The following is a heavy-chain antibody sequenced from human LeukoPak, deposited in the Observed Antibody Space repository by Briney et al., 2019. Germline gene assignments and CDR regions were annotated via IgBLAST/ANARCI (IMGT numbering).Heavy chain of an antibody. V-gene: IGHV3-21*01. CDR3: ARDASHFDSSGYYVSDFDY. D-gene: IGHD3-22*01. CDR2: IGVSSTYI. CDR1: GFTFSNYG. J-gene: IGHJ4*02. Sequence: GGSLRLSCAASGFTFSNYGMSWVRQAPGKGLEWVSSIGVSSTYIYYADSVKGRFTISRDSAKNSLYLQMNSLRAEDTAVYYCARDASHFDSSGYYVSDFDYWGQGTLVTVSS.